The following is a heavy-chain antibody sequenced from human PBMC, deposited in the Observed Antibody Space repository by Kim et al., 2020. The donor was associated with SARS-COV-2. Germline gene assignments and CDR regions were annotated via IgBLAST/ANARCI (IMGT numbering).Heavy chain of an antibody. J-gene: IGHJ4*02. CDR3: ASYGDYNFDY. V-gene: IGHV3-33*01. CDR2: SK. Sequence: SKYYADAVKGRFTISGDNSKTTLYLQMNSLRAEDTAVYYCASYGDYNFDYWGQGTLVTVSS. D-gene: IGHD4-17*01.